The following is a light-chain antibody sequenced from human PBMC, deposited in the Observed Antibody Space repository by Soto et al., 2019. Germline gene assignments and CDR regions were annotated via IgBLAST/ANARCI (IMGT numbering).Light chain of an antibody. Sequence: EIVMTQSPATLSVSPGERATLSCRASQSVNNNLAWYQQKPGQAPRLLIYGASTRATGISARFSGSGSGTEFTLTISSLQAEDFAVYYCQQYKNWPPMYTFGQGTKLEIK. CDR3: QQYKNWPPMYT. J-gene: IGKJ2*01. CDR1: QSVNNN. CDR2: GAS. V-gene: IGKV3-15*01.